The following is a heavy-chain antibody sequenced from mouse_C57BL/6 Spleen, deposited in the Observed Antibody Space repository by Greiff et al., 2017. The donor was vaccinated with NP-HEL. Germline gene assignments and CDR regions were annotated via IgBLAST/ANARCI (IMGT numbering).Heavy chain of an antibody. CDR1: GYTFTDYY. V-gene: IGHV1-76*01. CDR3: ARGANWDVFAY. J-gene: IGHJ3*01. Sequence: QVQLQQSGAELVRPGASVKLSCKASGYTFTDYYINWVKQRPGQGLEWIARIYPGSGNTYYNEKFKGKATLTAEKSSSTAYMQLSSLTSEDSAVYFCARGANWDVFAYWGQGTLVTVSA. CDR2: IYPGSGNT. D-gene: IGHD4-1*01.